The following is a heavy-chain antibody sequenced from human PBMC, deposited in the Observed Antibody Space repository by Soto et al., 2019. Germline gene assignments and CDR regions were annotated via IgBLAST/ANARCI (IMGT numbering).Heavy chain of an antibody. J-gene: IGHJ5*02. CDR2: IYPGNSDA. CDR3: ARHGFYGDYASNYFDP. CDR1: GYTFATYW. Sequence: PGESLKISCQASGYTFATYWIAWVRQMPGKGLEYMGIIYPGNSDARYSPSFQGQVTFSADKSISTAYLHWSSLRASDTAMYYCARHGFYGDYASNYFDPWGQGTLVTVSS. V-gene: IGHV5-51*01. D-gene: IGHD4-17*01.